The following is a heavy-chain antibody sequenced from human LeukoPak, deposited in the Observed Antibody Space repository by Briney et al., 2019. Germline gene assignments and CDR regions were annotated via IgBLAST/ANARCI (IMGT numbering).Heavy chain of an antibody. CDR3: ARMRAAMAYYYYGMDV. Sequence: PSETLSLTCAVYGGSFSGYYWSWIRQPTGKGLEWIGEINHSGSTNYNPSLKSRVTISVDTSKNQFSLKLSSVTAADTAVYYCARMRAAMAYYYYGMDVWGKGTTVTVSS. CDR1: GGSFSGYY. V-gene: IGHV4-34*01. J-gene: IGHJ6*04. CDR2: INHSGST. D-gene: IGHD5-18*01.